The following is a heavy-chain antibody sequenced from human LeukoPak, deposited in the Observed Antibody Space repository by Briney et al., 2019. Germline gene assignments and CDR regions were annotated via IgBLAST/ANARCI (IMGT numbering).Heavy chain of an antibody. Sequence: GSLRLSCAASGFTVSSNYMSWVRQAPGKGLEWVSDIYSGGSTYYADSVKGRFTISRDNSKNTLYLQMNSLRAEDTAVYYCAREGYCSSTSCYTLGDAFDIWGQGTMVTVSS. D-gene: IGHD2-2*02. CDR3: AREGYCSSTSCYTLGDAFDI. V-gene: IGHV3-53*01. J-gene: IGHJ3*02. CDR2: IYSGGST. CDR1: GFTVSSNY.